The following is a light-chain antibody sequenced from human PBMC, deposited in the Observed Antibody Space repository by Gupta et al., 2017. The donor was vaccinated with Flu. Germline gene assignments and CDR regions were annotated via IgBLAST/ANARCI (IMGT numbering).Light chain of an antibody. CDR2: EGT. CDR3: CSYVCNSHWV. V-gene: IGLV2-23*01. CDR1: SSDIGSYTL. J-gene: IGLJ3*02. Sequence: QSALAQPASVSGSPGQSFTTSCTGTSSDIGSYTLVPWYQQQPGKAPKLLIYEGTERPSGISTRCSGSKSGATASLTISGLQAEDEADYYCCSYVCNSHWVFGGGTKLTVL.